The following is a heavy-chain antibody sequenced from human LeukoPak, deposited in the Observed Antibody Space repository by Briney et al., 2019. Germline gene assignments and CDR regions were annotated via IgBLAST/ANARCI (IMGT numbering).Heavy chain of an antibody. Sequence: SLRLSCAASGFTFDDYAMHWVRHAPGKGLEWVSGISWNSGSIGYADSVKGRFTISRDNAKNSLYLQMNSLRAEDTALYYCAKDTVGGRTGYYDFWSGYLNYYYYMDVWGKGTTVTVSS. CDR3: AKDTVGGRTGYYDFWSGYLNYYYYMDV. V-gene: IGHV3-9*01. CDR2: ISWNSGSI. CDR1: GFTFDDYA. J-gene: IGHJ6*03. D-gene: IGHD3-3*01.